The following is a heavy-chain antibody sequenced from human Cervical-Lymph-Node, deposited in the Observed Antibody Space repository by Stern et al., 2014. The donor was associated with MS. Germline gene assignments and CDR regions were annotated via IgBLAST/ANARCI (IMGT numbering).Heavy chain of an antibody. Sequence: EVQLVESGGGLVQRGGSLRRSCAASGFTFSSYAMSWVRQAPGKGLEWVSAISGSGGSTYYADSVKGRFTISRDNSKNTLYLQMNSLRAEDTAVYYCAKGGIVVVPAAMNYYYGMDVWGQGTTVTVSS. V-gene: IGHV3-23*04. CDR3: AKGGIVVVPAAMNYYYGMDV. D-gene: IGHD2-2*01. CDR2: ISGSGGST. J-gene: IGHJ6*02. CDR1: GFTFSSYA.